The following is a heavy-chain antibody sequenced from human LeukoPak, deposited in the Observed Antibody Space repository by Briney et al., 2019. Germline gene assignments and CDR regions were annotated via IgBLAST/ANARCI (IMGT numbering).Heavy chain of an antibody. CDR1: GFTFSSYA. V-gene: IGHV3-23*01. J-gene: IGHJ4*02. CDR2: ISGSGGST. CDR3: AKLSAMVTRPYYFDY. Sequence: GGSLRLSCAASGFTFSSYAMSWVRQAPGKGLERVSAISGSGGSTYYADSVKGRFTISRDNSKNTLYLQMNSLRAEDTAVYYCAKLSAMVTRPYYFDYWGQGTLVTVSS. D-gene: IGHD5-18*01.